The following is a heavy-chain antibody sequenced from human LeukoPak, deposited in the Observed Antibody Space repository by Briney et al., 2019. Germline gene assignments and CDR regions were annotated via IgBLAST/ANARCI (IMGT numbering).Heavy chain of an antibody. CDR1: GGFLSSGGYS. V-gene: IGHV4-30-2*06. CDR3: ARRDSFGYIPAY. Sequence: SETLSLTCAVSGGFLSSGGYSWSWVRQSPGRGLEWIGYIYQTGGTFYNPSLESRVTTSVDNSNTQFSLKLSSVTAADTAVYYCARRDSFGYIPAYWGQGTLATVSS. J-gene: IGHJ4*02. D-gene: IGHD5-18*01. CDR2: IYQTGGT.